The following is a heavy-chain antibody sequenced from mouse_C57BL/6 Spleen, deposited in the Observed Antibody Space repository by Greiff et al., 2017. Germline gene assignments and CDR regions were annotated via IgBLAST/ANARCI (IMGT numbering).Heavy chain of an antibody. V-gene: IGHV1-55*01. Sequence: VKLMESGAELVKPGASVKMSCKASGYTFTSYWITWVKQRPGQGLEWIGDIYPGSGSTNYNEKFKSKATLTVATSSSTAYMQLSSLTSEDSAVYYCARLDSSGYDYWGQGTTLTVSS. D-gene: IGHD3-2*02. CDR1: GYTFTSYW. CDR2: IYPGSGST. CDR3: ARLDSSGYDY. J-gene: IGHJ2*01.